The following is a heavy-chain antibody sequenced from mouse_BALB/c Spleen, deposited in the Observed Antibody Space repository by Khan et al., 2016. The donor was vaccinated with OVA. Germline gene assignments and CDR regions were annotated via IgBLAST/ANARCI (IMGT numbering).Heavy chain of an antibody. CDR3: AIIYYGYDWFAY. Sequence: QVQLKESGPGLVAPSQSLSIRCTVSGLSLTNYGVSWVRQPPGKGLEWLGVIWGDGSTNYHSVLKPRLSISKDNSKSQVFVKLNSLQTDDTATYYCAIIYYGYDWFAYWGQGTLVTVSA. D-gene: IGHD2-2*01. V-gene: IGHV2-3*01. CDR1: GLSLTNYG. CDR2: IWGDGST. J-gene: IGHJ3*01.